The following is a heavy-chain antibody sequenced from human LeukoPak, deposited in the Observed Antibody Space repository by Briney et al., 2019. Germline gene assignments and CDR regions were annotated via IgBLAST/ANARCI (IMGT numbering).Heavy chain of an antibody. CDR3: ADAGYCSSTSCYEFYYFDY. V-gene: IGHV1-18*01. J-gene: IGHJ4*02. D-gene: IGHD2-2*01. CDR1: GYTFTSYG. Sequence: TSVKVSCKASGYTFTSYGISWVRQAPGQGLEWMGWISAYNGNTNYAQKLQGRVTITTDESTSTAYMELSSLRSEDTAVYYCADAGYCSSTSCYEFYYFDYWGQGTLVTVSS. CDR2: ISAYNGNT.